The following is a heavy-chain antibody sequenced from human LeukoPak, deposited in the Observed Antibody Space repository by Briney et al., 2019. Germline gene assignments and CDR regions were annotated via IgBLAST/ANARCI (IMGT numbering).Heavy chain of an antibody. V-gene: IGHV3-74*01. CDR3: ARSDQADDY. Sequence: GGSLRLSCAASGFTFSSYWIHWTRQVLGKGLVWVSRINPGGSSIAYADSVKGRFTISRDNAKNTLYLQMDSLRAEDTAVYYCARSDQADDYWGQGTLVTVSS. D-gene: IGHD2-2*01. CDR2: INPGGSSI. J-gene: IGHJ4*02. CDR1: GFTFSSYW.